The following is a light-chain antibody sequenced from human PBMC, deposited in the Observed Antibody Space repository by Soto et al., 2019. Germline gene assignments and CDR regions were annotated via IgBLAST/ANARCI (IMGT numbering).Light chain of an antibody. CDR3: QQYDGVPLT. Sequence: IGLTQSPVPLSLSPGETATLSCGASQGVSSSHIAWYQQKPGQSPRLLIDGASSRASGIPDRFSGSGSGTDFTLTINRLEPEDFAVYYCQQYDGVPLTFGQGTKVDI. CDR1: QGVSSSH. CDR2: GAS. J-gene: IGKJ1*01. V-gene: IGKV3-20*01.